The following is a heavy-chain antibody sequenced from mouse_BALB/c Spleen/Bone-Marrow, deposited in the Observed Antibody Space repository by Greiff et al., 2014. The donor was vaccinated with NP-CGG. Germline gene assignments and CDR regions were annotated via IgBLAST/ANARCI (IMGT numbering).Heavy chain of an antibody. CDR1: GFTFSSYT. J-gene: IGHJ2*01. Sequence: DVKLVESGGGLVQPGGSLKLSCAASGFTFSSYTMSWVRQTPEKRLEWVAYISNGGGSTYYPDTVKGRFTISRDNAKNTLYLQMSSLKSEDTAMYYCARGGYYFDYWGQGTTLTVPS. V-gene: IGHV5-12-2*01. CDR3: ARGGYYFDY. CDR2: ISNGGGST.